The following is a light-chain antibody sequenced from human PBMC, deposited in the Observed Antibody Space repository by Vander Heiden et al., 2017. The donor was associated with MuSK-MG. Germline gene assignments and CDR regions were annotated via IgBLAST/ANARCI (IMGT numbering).Light chain of an antibody. J-gene: IGLJ2*01. Sequence: QSVLTQPPSASGTPGQRVTISCSGSSSNIGSNVVNWYQQLPGTAPNRLIYSNNLRPSGVPDRFSGSKSGTSASLAISGLQAEDEADYYCAAWDDSLNGVVFGGGTKLTVL. CDR3: AAWDDSLNGVV. CDR1: SSNIGSNV. CDR2: SNN. V-gene: IGLV1-44*01.